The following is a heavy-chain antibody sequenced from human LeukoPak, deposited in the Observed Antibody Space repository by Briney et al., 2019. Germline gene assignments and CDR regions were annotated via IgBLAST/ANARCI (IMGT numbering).Heavy chain of an antibody. D-gene: IGHD6-19*01. V-gene: IGHV4-59*12. J-gene: IGHJ4*02. CDR2: IYHSGST. CDR3: ARAVDSSGWPFDY. CDR1: GGSISSYY. Sequence: SETLSLTCTVSGGSISSYYWSWIRQPPGKGLEWIGYIYHSGSTYYNPSLKSRVTISVDRSKNQFSLKLSSVTAADTAVYYCARAVDSSGWPFDYWGQGTLVTVSS.